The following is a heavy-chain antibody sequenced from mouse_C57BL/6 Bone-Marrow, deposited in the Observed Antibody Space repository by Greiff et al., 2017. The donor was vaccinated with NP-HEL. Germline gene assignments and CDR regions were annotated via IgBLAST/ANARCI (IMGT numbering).Heavy chain of an antibody. CDR2: IYPGSGNT. D-gene: IGHD2-5*01. CDR1: GYTFTDYY. CDR3: ARGKDYYSNAWFAY. J-gene: IGHJ3*01. Sequence: QVQLQQSGAELVRPGASVKLSCKASGYTFTDYYINWVKQRPGQGLEWIARIYPGSGNTYYNEKFKGKATLTAEKSSSTAYMQLSSLTSEDSAVYFCARGKDYYSNAWFAYWGQGTLVTVSA. V-gene: IGHV1-76*01.